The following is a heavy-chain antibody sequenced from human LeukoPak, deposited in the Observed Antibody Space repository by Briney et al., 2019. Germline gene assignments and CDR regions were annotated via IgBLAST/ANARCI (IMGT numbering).Heavy chain of an antibody. CDR2: IIPIFGTA. J-gene: IGHJ5*02. V-gene: IGHV1-69*05. CDR3: ARASLRYSSSWGFDP. Sequence: GSSVKVSCKASGGTFSSYAISWVRQAPGQGLEGMGGIIPIFGTANYAQKFQGRVTITTDESTSTAYMEPSSLRSEDTAVYYCARASLRYSSSWGFDPWGQGTLVTVSS. D-gene: IGHD6-13*01. CDR1: GGTFSSYA.